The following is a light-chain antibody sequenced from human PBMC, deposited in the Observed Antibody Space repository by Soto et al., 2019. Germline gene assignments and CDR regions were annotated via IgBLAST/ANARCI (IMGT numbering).Light chain of an antibody. CDR2: EVS. J-gene: IGLJ1*01. CDR3: SSYAGSNRV. V-gene: IGLV2-8*01. Sequence: QSVLTQPPSASGSPGQSVTISCTGTSIDVGGYNYVSWYQQHPGKAPKLMIYEVSKRPSGVPDRFSGSKSGNTASLTVSGLQAEDEADYYCSSYAGSNRVFGTGTKVTVL. CDR1: SIDVGGYNY.